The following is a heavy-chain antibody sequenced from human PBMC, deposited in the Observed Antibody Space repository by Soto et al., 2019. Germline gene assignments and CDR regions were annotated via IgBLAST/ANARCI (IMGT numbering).Heavy chain of an antibody. V-gene: IGHV1-2*02. Sequence: ASVKISCKASGYTFTGYFIHWVRQAPGQGLEWMGWINPNSGATKYAQKFQGRVTMTRDTSISTAYMELTLLRSDDTAIYYCARGGGTILAPLPWGEGTLVTVSS. CDR2: INPNSGAT. J-gene: IGHJ5*02. CDR3: ARGGGTILAPLP. D-gene: IGHD3-3*01. CDR1: GYTFTGYF.